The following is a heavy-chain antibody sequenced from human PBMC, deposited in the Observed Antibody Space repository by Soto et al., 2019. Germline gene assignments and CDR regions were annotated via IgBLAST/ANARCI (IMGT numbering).Heavy chain of an antibody. V-gene: IGHV3-30-3*01. CDR2: ISYDGSNK. CDR1: GFPFSPYT. Sequence: QVQLVESGGGVVQPGRSLGLSCEVSGFPFSPYTMHWVRQGPGKGLEWVAVISYDGSNKYYAASVKGRFTISRDNSKNTLYLQMNSLRPEDTSVYYCARGGGFCGGDCYKGGVDYWGQGNLVTVSS. D-gene: IGHD2-21*02. CDR3: ARGGGFCGGDCYKGGVDY. J-gene: IGHJ4*02.